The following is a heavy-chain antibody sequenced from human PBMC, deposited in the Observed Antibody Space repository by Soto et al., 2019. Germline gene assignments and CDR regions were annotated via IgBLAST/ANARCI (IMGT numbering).Heavy chain of an antibody. CDR3: ARATHDYSSSSDYYFDY. CDR2: INHSGST. J-gene: IGHJ4*02. CDR1: GGSFSGYY. D-gene: IGHD6-6*01. V-gene: IGHV4-34*01. Sequence: SETLSLTCAVYGGSFSGYYWSWIRQPPGKGLEWIGEINHSGSTNYNPSLKSRVTISVDTSKNQFSLKLSSVTAADTAVYYCARATHDYSSSSDYYFDYWGQGTLVTVSS.